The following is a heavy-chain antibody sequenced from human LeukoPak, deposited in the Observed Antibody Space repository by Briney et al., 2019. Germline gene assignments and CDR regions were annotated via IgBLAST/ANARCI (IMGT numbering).Heavy chain of an antibody. V-gene: IGHV3-13*01. CDR1: GFTFSIYD. CDR2: IAPSGDT. D-gene: IGHD3-10*01. Sequence: GGSLRLSCAASGFTFSIYDMHWVRQAAGKGLEWVSAIAPSGDTYYSGSVKGRFTISRENGKTSLSLQMNNLRAGDTAVYYCARAYASGSNLGKSDYYYYGMDVWGQGTTVTVSS. J-gene: IGHJ6*02. CDR3: ARAYASGSNLGKSDYYYYGMDV.